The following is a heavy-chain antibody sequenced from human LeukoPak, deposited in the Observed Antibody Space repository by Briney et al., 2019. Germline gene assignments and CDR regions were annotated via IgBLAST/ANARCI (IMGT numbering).Heavy chain of an antibody. CDR3: ARGPHCSSTSCYGYYYYGMDV. CDR1: GGSISSGGYS. Sequence: PSETLSLTCAVSGGSISSGGYSWSWIRQPPGKGLEWIGYIYHSGSTYYNPSLKSRVTISVDRSKNQFSLKLSSVTAADTAVYYCARGPHCSSTSCYGYYYYGMDVWGQGTTVTVSS. J-gene: IGHJ6*02. CDR2: IYHSGST. V-gene: IGHV4-30-2*01. D-gene: IGHD2-2*01.